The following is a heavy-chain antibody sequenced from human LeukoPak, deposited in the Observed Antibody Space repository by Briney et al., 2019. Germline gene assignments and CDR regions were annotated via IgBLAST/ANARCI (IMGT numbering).Heavy chain of an antibody. D-gene: IGHD3-22*01. CDR3: AKGGYYYDNSALEDV. J-gene: IGHJ6*02. CDR2: ISGSGGST. V-gene: IGHV3-23*01. Sequence: GGSLRLSCAASGFTFSSYAMSWVRQAPGKGLEWVSAISGSGGSTYYADSVKGRFTISRDNSKNTLYLQMNSLRAEDTAVYYCAKGGYYYDNSALEDVWGQGTTVTVSS. CDR1: GFTFSSYA.